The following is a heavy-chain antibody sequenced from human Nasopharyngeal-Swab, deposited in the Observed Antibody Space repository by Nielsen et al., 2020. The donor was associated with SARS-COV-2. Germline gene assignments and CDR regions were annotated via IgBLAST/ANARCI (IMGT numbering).Heavy chain of an antibody. CDR1: GGSVSSGSYY. V-gene: IGHV4-61*01. CDR2: IYYSGST. D-gene: IGHD6-13*01. CDR3: ASSWYGFPPAEYFQH. J-gene: IGHJ1*01. Sequence: SETLSLTCTVSGGSVSSGSYYWSWIRQPPGKGLEWIGYIYYSGSTYYNPSLKSRVTISVDTSKNQFSLKLSSVTAADTAVYYCASSWYGFPPAEYFQHWGQGTLVTVSS.